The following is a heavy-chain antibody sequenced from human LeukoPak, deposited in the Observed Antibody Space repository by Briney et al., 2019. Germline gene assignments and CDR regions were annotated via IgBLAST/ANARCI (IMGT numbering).Heavy chain of an antibody. D-gene: IGHD2-21*01. Sequence: RTSETLSLTCAVYGDSFSGYFWSWIRQSPGKGLEWFGEIDDRGNVFYNPSFKSRVTISADTSKNQFSLKVTSVTAADTAIYYCARHADCLGDCYRNWGQGTLVTVSS. J-gene: IGHJ4*02. V-gene: IGHV4-34*01. CDR2: IDDRGNV. CDR3: ARHADCLGDCYRN. CDR1: GDSFSGYF.